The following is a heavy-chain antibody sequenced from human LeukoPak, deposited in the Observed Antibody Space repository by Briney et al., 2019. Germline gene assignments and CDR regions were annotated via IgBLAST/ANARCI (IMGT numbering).Heavy chain of an antibody. CDR1: GGSISSYY. D-gene: IGHD2-15*01. V-gene: IGHV4-59*12. CDR3: WLQRMVAAYFDS. Sequence: SETLSLTCTVSGGSISSYYWNWIRQPPGKGLEWIGYIYYSGTTNYNPSLKSRVSMSVDTSKNQFSLQLSSVTAADTAVYYCWLQRMVAAYFDSWGQGTLVTVSS. J-gene: IGHJ4*02. CDR2: IYYSGTT.